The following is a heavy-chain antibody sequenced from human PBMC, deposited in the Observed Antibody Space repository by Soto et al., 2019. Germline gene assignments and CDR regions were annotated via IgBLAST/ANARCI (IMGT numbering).Heavy chain of an antibody. J-gene: IGHJ4*02. Sequence: EVQLLESGGGLVQPGGSLRLSCAASGFTFSSYAMSWVRQAPGKGLEWVSAIRGSGGSTYYADSVKGRFTISRDNSKNTLYLQMNSLRAEDSAVYYCAKRAVAGKSLRDYFDCWGQGTLVTVSS. CDR3: AKRAVAGKSLRDYFDC. CDR1: GFTFSSYA. CDR2: IRGSGGST. D-gene: IGHD6-19*01. V-gene: IGHV3-23*01.